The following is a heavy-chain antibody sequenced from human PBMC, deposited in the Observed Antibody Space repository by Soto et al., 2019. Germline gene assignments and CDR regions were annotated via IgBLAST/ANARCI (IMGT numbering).Heavy chain of an antibody. J-gene: IGHJ4*02. CDR2: IYYSGST. V-gene: IGHV4-30-4*01. Sequence: SETLSLTCTVSGGSISSGDYYWSWIRQPPGKGLEWIGYIYYSGSTYYNPSLKSRVTISVDTSKNQFSLKLSSVTAADTAVYYCARVSGYGGHDYFDYWGQGTLVTVSS. CDR3: ARVSGYGGHDYFDY. D-gene: IGHD5-12*01. CDR1: GGSISSGDYY.